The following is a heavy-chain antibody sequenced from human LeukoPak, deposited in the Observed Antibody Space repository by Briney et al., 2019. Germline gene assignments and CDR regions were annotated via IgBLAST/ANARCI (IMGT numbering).Heavy chain of an antibody. J-gene: IGHJ3*02. CDR3: ARGSRMIRGVIISDAFDI. V-gene: IGHV4-31*03. Sequence: SETLSLTCTVSGGSISSGGYYWTWIRQHPGKGLEWIGYTYYSGSTSYNPSLKSRVTMSVDTSKNQFSLKVNSVTAADTAVYYCARGSRMIRGVIISDAFDIWGQGTMVTVSS. CDR2: TYYSGST. CDR1: GGSISSGGYY. D-gene: IGHD3-10*01.